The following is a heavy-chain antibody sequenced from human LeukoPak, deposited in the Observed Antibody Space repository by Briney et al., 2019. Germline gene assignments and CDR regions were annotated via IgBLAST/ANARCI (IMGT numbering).Heavy chain of an antibody. CDR1: GGSISSSNW. CDR2: IYHSGST. J-gene: IGHJ6*02. V-gene: IGHV4-4*02. CDR3: ARGGPWYYDFWSGYYLRNGYYYYYGMDV. Sequence: SGTLSLTCAVSGGSISSSNWWSWVRQPPGKGLEWIGEIYHSGSTNYNPSLKSRVTISVDKSKNQFSLKLSSVTAADTAVYYCARGGPWYYDFWSGYYLRNGYYYYYGMDVWGQGTTVTVSS. D-gene: IGHD3-3*01.